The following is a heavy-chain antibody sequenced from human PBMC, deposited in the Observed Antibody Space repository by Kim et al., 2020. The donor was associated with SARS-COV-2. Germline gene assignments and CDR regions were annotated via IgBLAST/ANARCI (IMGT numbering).Heavy chain of an antibody. Sequence: SETLSLTCTVSGGSISSSSYYWGWIRQPPGKGLEWIGSIYYSGSTYYNPSLKSRVTISVDTSKNQFSLKLSSVTAADTAVYYCARQPGAYDILTGYSPHGTDFDYWGQGTLVTVSS. CDR2: IYYSGST. CDR3: ARQPGAYDILTGYSPHGTDFDY. CDR1: GGSISSSSYY. V-gene: IGHV4-39*01. D-gene: IGHD3-9*01. J-gene: IGHJ4*02.